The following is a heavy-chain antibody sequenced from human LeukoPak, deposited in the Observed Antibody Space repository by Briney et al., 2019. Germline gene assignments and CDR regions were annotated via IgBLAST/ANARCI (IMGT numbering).Heavy chain of an antibody. D-gene: IGHD3-22*01. CDR3: ARDTGGYDSSGPGYFDY. V-gene: IGHV3-48*01. Sequence: GGSLRLSCAASGFTFSSYSMNWVRQAPGKGLEWVSYISSSSSTIYYADSVKGRFTISRDNAKNSLYLQMNSLRAEDTAVYYCARDTGGYDSSGPGYFDYWGQGTLVTVSS. CDR2: ISSSSSTI. J-gene: IGHJ4*02. CDR1: GFTFSSYS.